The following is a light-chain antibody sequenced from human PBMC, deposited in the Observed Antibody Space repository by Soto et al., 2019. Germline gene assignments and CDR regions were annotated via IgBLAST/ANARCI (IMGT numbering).Light chain of an antibody. CDR3: QQYNSYPWT. CDR1: QSISSW. V-gene: IGKV1-5*03. J-gene: IGKJ1*01. Sequence: DIQMTQSPSTLSASVGDRVTITCRASQSISSWLAWYQQKPGKAPKLLIYKASSLESGVPSRFSGSVYGTEFTLTISSLQPDDFATYYCQQYNSYPWTFGQGTKVEIK. CDR2: KAS.